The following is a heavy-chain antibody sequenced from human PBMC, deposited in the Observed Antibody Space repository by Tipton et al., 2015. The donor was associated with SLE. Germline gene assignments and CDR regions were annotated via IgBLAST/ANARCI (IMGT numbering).Heavy chain of an antibody. CDR2: INPNSGGT. D-gene: IGHD6-13*01. Sequence: QVQLVQSGAEVKKPGASVKVSCKASGYTFTGYYMHWVRQAPGQGLEWMGWINPNSGGTNYAQKFQGRVTMTRDTSISTAYMELSRLRSDDTAVYYCARGGTLAAAGPPYWYFDLWGRGTLVTVSS. CDR3: ARGGTLAAAGPPYWYFDL. J-gene: IGHJ2*01. CDR1: GYTFTGYY. V-gene: IGHV1-2*02.